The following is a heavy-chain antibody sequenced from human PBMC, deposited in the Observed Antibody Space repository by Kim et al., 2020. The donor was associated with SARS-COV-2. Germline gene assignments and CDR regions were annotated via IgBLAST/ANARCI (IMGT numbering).Heavy chain of an antibody. Sequence: GGSLRLSCAASGFTFSDYYMSWIRQAPGKGLEWVSYISSSSSYTNYADSVKGRFTISRDNAKNSLYLQMNSLRAEDTAVYYCARDKYSSSWYRWFDPWGQGTLVTVSS. J-gene: IGHJ5*02. CDR2: ISSSSSYT. CDR1: GFTFSDYY. CDR3: ARDKYSSSWYRWFDP. V-gene: IGHV3-11*05. D-gene: IGHD6-13*01.